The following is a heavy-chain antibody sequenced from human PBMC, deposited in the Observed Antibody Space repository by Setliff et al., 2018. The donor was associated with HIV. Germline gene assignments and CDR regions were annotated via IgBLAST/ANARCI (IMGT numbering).Heavy chain of an antibody. CDR2: ISAYNGNT. D-gene: IGHD3-9*01. CDR1: GYTFTSYG. CDR3: ARVGPVLRYFDWLFQSNAFDI. Sequence: GASVKVSCKASGYTFTSYGISWVRQAPGQGLEWMGWISAYNGNTNYAQKLQGRVTMTTDTSTSTAYMELRSLRSDDTAVYYCARVGPVLRYFDWLFQSNAFDIWCQGTMVTVSS. V-gene: IGHV1-18*01. J-gene: IGHJ3*02.